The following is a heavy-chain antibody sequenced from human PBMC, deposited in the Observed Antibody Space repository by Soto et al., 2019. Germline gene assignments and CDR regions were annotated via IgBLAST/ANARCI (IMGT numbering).Heavy chain of an antibody. J-gene: IGHJ4*02. CDR3: ATALRYSSGLVREFDY. D-gene: IGHD6-19*01. CDR2: ISAYNGNT. V-gene: IGHV1-18*01. CDR1: GYTFTSYG. Sequence: QVQLVQSGAEVKKPGASVKVSCKASGYTFTSYGITWVRQAPGQGLEWMGWISAYNGNTNYAQKLQGRVTMTTDTSESTAYKELRSLRSDDKAVDYCATALRYSSGLVREFDYWGQGTLVTVSS.